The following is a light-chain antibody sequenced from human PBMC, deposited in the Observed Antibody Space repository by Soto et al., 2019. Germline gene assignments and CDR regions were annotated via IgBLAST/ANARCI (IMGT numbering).Light chain of an antibody. Sequence: IVLTQSPGTLSLSPGQRATLSCRASHSVSSSYLAWYQQKPGQAPRLLIYGASSRATGIPDRFSGSGSGTDVTLTISRLEPEDFAVYYCQQYSSSPPFTFGQGTRLEIK. V-gene: IGKV3-20*01. CDR2: GAS. CDR3: QQYSSSPPFT. CDR1: HSVSSSY. J-gene: IGKJ5*01.